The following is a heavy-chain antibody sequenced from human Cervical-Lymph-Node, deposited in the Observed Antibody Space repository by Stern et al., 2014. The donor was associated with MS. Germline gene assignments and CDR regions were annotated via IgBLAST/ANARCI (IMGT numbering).Heavy chain of an antibody. V-gene: IGHV4-59*01. D-gene: IGHD1-26*01. J-gene: IGHJ2*01. CDR3: ARTIVGTTDWYFDL. Sequence: QLQLQESGPGLVKPSETLSLTCTVSGGSISNFYWSWIRQPPGKGLEWIGCLAYSGNTNYNPSLKSRVTISIDTSKNQFSLKLSSVTAADTAVYCCARTIVGTTDWYFDLWGRGTLVTVSS. CDR1: GGSISNFY. CDR2: LAYSGNT.